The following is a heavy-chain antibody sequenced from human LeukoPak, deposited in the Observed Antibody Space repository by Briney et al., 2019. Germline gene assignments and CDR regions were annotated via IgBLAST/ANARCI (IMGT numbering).Heavy chain of an antibody. Sequence: GGSLRLSCAASGFTFPSYAMTWVRQPPGKGLEWVSAISASGATTNYADSVKGRFTISRDNSKNTLYLQMNSLRAEDTAVYYCAKDQQMVPDNWFDPWGQGTLVTVSS. V-gene: IGHV3-23*01. CDR1: GFTFPSYA. CDR2: ISASGATT. J-gene: IGHJ5*02. CDR3: AKDQQMVPDNWFDP. D-gene: IGHD6-13*01.